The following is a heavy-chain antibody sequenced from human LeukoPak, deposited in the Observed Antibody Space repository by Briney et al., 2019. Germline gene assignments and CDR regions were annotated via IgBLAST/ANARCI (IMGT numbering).Heavy chain of an antibody. D-gene: IGHD2/OR15-2a*01. J-gene: IGHJ6*02. CDR3: ARGHGNTFYYYYYGMDV. V-gene: IGHV1-69*13. CDR2: IIPIFGTA. CDR1: GGTFSSYA. Sequence: ASVKVSCKASGGTFSSYAISWVRQAPGQGLEWMGGIIPIFGTANYAQKFQGRVTITADESTSTAYMELSSLRSEDTAVYYCARGHGNTFYYYYYGMDVWGQGTTVTVSS.